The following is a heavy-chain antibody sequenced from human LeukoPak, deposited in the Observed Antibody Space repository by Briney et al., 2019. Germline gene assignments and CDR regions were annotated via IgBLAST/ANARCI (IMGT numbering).Heavy chain of an antibody. CDR3: AKDNIVVVPAAGGFDY. D-gene: IGHD2-2*01. J-gene: IGHJ4*02. CDR1: GFTFSSYA. Sequence: PGGSLRLSCAASGFTFSSYAMSWVRQAPGKGLEWVSAISGSGGSTYYADSVKGRFTISRDNSKNTLYLQMNRLRAEDTAVYYCAKDNIVVVPAAGGFDYWGQGTLVTVSS. V-gene: IGHV3-23*01. CDR2: ISGSGGST.